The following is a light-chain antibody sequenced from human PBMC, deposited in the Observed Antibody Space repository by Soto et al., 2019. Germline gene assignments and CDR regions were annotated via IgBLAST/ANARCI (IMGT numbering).Light chain of an antibody. V-gene: IGKV1-39*01. CDR3: QQSYSTPRT. J-gene: IGKJ1*01. Sequence: QMTQSPSSLSASVGDRVTITCRASQSISSYLNWYQQKPGKAPKLLIYAASSLQSGVPSRFSGSGSGTDFTLTISSLQPEDFATYYCQQSYSTPRTSGQGTKVAIK. CDR2: AAS. CDR1: QSISSY.